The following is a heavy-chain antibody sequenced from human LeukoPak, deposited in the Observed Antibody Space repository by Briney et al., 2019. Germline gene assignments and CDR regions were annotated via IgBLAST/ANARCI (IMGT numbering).Heavy chain of an antibody. Sequence: GGSLRLSCAASGFTFSSYAMSWVRQAPGKGLEWVANINQDGSEKYYVDSVKGRFTISRDNAKNSLYLQMNSLRAEDTAVYYCARRGQLLLNYYYYYMDVWGKGTTVTVSS. J-gene: IGHJ6*03. D-gene: IGHD3-10*01. CDR1: GFTFSSYA. V-gene: IGHV3-7*01. CDR3: ARRGQLLLNYYYYYMDV. CDR2: INQDGSEK.